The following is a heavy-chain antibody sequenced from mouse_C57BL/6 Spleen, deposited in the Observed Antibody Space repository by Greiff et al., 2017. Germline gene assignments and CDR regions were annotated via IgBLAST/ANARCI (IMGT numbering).Heavy chain of an antibody. Sequence: QVQLKQPGAELVKPGASVKLSCKASGYTFTSYWMHWVKQRPGRGLEWIGRIDPNSGGTKYNEKFKSKATLTVDKPSSTAYMQLISLTSEDSAVYYCARFSYDYYGDFDYWGQGTTLTVSS. CDR1: GYTFTSYW. D-gene: IGHD1-1*02. CDR3: ARFSYDYYGDFDY. CDR2: IDPNSGGT. J-gene: IGHJ2*01. V-gene: IGHV1-72*01.